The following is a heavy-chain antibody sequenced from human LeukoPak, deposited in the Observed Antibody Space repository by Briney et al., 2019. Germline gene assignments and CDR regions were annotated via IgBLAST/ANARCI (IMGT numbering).Heavy chain of an antibody. CDR2: IYYSGNT. D-gene: IGHD3-22*01. CDR1: GGSISSGGYY. CDR3: ARVDYYDNSGYFLFDY. J-gene: IGHJ4*02. Sequence: PSQTPSLTCTVSGGSISSGGYYWSWIRQPPGKGLEWIGYIYYSGNTNYNPSLKSRVTISVDTSKNLFSLKLSSVTAADTAVYYCARVDYYDNSGYFLFDYWGQGTLVTVSS. V-gene: IGHV4-61*08.